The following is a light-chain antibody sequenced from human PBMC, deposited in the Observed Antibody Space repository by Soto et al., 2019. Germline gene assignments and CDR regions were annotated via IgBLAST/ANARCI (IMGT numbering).Light chain of an antibody. V-gene: IGLV2-14*01. CDR1: SSDVGGYNY. CDR3: SSYMTSSTYV. Sequence: QSALTQPASVSGSPGQSITISCTGTSSDVGGYNYVSWYQQHPGKAPKLMIYDVTNRPSGVSNRFSGSKSGNTASLTISGLQAEDEADYFCSSYMTSSTYVLGTGTKLTVL. CDR2: DVT. J-gene: IGLJ1*01.